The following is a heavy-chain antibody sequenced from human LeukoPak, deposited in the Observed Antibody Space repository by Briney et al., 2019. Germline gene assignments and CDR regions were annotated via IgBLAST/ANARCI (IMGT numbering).Heavy chain of an antibody. CDR2: INHSGST. Sequence: SETLSLTCAVYGGSFSGYYWSWIRQPPGKGLEWIGEINHSGSTNYNPSLKSRVTISVDTSKNQFSLKLSSVTAADTAVYYCARMDFWSGPYGMDVWGQGTTVTVFS. D-gene: IGHD3-3*01. V-gene: IGHV4-34*01. CDR1: GGSFSGYY. J-gene: IGHJ6*02. CDR3: ARMDFWSGPYGMDV.